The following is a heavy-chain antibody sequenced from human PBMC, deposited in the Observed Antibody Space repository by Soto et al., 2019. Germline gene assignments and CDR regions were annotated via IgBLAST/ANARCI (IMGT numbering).Heavy chain of an antibody. D-gene: IGHD4-17*01. CDR1: GDSVSSNSAA. Sequence: SQTLSLTCAISGDSVSSNSAAWNWIRQSPSRGLEWLGRTYYRSKWYNDYAVSVKSRITINPDTSKNQFSLQLSSVTPEDTAVYYCASVYIPGLNDYGDYAFDIWGQGTMVTVSS. V-gene: IGHV6-1*01. CDR2: TYYRSKWYN. CDR3: ASVYIPGLNDYGDYAFDI. J-gene: IGHJ3*02.